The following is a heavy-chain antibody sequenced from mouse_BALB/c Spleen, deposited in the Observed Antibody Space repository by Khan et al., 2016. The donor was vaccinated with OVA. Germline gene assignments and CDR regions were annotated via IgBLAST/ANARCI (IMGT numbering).Heavy chain of an antibody. J-gene: IGHJ3*01. CDR2: IYPGTGSI. V-gene: IGHV1S132*01. D-gene: IGHD2-1*01. CDR1: GYIFTSYW. Sequence: QVQLKQSGGDLVRPGASVKLSCKTSGYIFTSYWIHWVKQWSGQGLEWIARIYPGTGSIYYNENFKDKATLTADISSSTAYMQLGSLKSEDSAVYHCARGSGFGNYFDNWGQGTLVTVSA. CDR3: ARGSGFGNYFDN.